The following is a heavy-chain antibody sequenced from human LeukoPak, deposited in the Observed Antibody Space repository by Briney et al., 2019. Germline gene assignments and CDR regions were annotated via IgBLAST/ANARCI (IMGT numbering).Heavy chain of an antibody. Sequence: ASVKVSCKASGYTFSNCNVHWVRQAPGQGLEWMGIINPSGGSTSYAQKFQGRVTMTRDTSISTAYLQWSSLRASDTAMYYCARQFSGGGWLKFDYWGQGTLVTVSS. CDR2: INPSGGST. V-gene: IGHV1-46*01. D-gene: IGHD2-15*01. CDR1: GYTFSNCN. J-gene: IGHJ4*02. CDR3: ARQFSGGGWLKFDY.